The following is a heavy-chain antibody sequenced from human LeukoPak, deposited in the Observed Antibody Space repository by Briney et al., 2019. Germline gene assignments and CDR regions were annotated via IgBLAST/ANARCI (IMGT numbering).Heavy chain of an antibody. CDR2: MNPNSGNT. Sequence: ASVKVSCKASGYTFTSYDINWVRQATGQGLEWMGWMNPNSGNTGYAQKFQGRVTMTRNTSISTAYMEPSSLRSEDTAVYYCARYPNDYGDYVPFDYWGQGTLVTVSS. V-gene: IGHV1-8*01. CDR3: ARYPNDYGDYVPFDY. CDR1: GYTFTSYD. D-gene: IGHD4-17*01. J-gene: IGHJ4*02.